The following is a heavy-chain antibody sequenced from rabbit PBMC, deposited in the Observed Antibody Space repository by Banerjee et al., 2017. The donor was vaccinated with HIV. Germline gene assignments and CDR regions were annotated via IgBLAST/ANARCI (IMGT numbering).Heavy chain of an antibody. Sequence: QEQLEESGGGLVKPGASLTLTCTASGIDFSSYYWICWVRQAPGKGLEWIACIYAGSSGNTVYASWAKGRFTISKTSSTTVTLQMTSLTAADTATYFCARDLAGVIGWNFNLWGPGTLVTVS. D-gene: IGHD4-1*01. CDR3: ARDLAGVIGWNFNL. J-gene: IGHJ4*01. V-gene: IGHV1S45*01. CDR1: GIDFSSYYW. CDR2: IYAGSSGNT.